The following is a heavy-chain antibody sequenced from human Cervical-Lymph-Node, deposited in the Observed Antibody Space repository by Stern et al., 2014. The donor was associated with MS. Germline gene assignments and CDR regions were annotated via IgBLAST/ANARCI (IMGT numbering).Heavy chain of an antibody. CDR2: IFANDEK. CDR3: ARTFYSGSYNHFAN. Sequence: QITLKESGPVLVKPTETLTLTCTVSGFSLSNTRMGVSWIRQPPGKALEWLAHIFANDEKFYSTSLKTRLTISKDTSKSQVVLTMTNMDPLDTGTYYCARTFYSGSYNHFANWGQGTLVTVSS. CDR1: GFSLSNTRMG. V-gene: IGHV2-26*01. J-gene: IGHJ4*02. D-gene: IGHD1-26*01.